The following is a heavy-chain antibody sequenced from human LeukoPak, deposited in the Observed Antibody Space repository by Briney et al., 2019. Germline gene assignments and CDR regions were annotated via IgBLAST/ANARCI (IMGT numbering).Heavy chain of an antibody. D-gene: IGHD2-2*01. CDR3: AREGTIWTFGDY. CDR2: IWYDGSQK. J-gene: IGHJ4*02. Sequence: GGSLRLSCAASGFTFSNYGMHWVRQAPGKGLEWVAVIWYDGSQKYYADSVKDRFTISRDNSKNTLYLQMDSLGAEDTAVYHCAREGTIWTFGDYWGQGTLVTVSS. V-gene: IGHV3-33*01. CDR1: GFTFSNYG.